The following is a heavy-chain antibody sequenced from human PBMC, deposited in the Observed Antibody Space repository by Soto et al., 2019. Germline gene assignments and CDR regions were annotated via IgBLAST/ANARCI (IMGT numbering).Heavy chain of an antibody. CDR2: IYPGDSDT. CDR3: ARRADDSSGYPTFDY. V-gene: IGHV5-51*01. D-gene: IGHD3-22*01. Sequence: GESLKISCKGSGYSFTSYWIGWVRQMPGKGLEWMGIIYPGDSDTRYSPSFQGQVTISADKSISTAYLQWSSLKASDTAMYYCARRADDSSGYPTFDYWGQGTLVTVSS. J-gene: IGHJ4*02. CDR1: GYSFTSYW.